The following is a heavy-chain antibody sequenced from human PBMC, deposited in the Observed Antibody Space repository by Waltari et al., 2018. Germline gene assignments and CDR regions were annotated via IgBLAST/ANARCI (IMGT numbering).Heavy chain of an antibody. CDR2: MNPNSGGK. Sequence: QVQLVQSGAEVKKPGASVKVSCKASGYTFTGYYMHWVRQAPGQGLEWMGRMNPNSGGKTYAQKFQGRVTMTRDTSISTAYMELRRLRSDDTAVYDCAREAVTTRGLGYWGQGTLVTVSS. D-gene: IGHD4-17*01. CDR1: GYTFTGYY. CDR3: AREAVTTRGLGY. J-gene: IGHJ4*02. V-gene: IGHV1-2*06.